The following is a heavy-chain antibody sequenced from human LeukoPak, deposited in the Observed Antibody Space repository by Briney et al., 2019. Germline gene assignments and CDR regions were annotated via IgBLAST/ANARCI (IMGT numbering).Heavy chain of an antibody. V-gene: IGHV3-30-3*01. CDR3: ARDRQPTP. CDR2: ISYDGSNK. D-gene: IGHD6-13*01. J-gene: IGHJ5*02. Sequence: PGGSLRLSCAASGFTFSSYAMHWVRQAPGKGLEWVAVISYDGSNKYYADSVKGRFTISRDNSKNTLYLQMSSLRAEDTAVYYCARDRQPTPWGQGTLVTVSS. CDR1: GFTFSSYA.